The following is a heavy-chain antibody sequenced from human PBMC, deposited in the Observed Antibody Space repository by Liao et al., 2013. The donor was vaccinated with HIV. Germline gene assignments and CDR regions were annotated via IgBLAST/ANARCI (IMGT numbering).Heavy chain of an antibody. J-gene: IGHJ3*02. CDR1: GGSISSSSYY. CDR3: ATDVAGRGGAFDI. V-gene: IGHV4-39*07. Sequence: QLQLQESGPGLVKPSETLSLICTVSGGSISSSSYYWGWIRQPPGKGLEWIGSIYYSGSTYYNPSLKSRVTISVDTSKNQFSLKVNSLTAADTAVYFCATDVAGRGGAFDIWGRGRLVTVS. D-gene: IGHD3-16*01. CDR2: IYYSGST.